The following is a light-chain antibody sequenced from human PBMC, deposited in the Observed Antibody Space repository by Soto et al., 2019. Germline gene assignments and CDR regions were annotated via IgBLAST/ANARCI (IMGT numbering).Light chain of an antibody. V-gene: IGKV1-5*01. CDR2: DAS. J-gene: IGKJ3*01. CDR3: QQYNTLVT. CDR1: QSISSW. Sequence: DIQMTQSPSTLSASVGDRVTITCRASQSISSWLAWYQQKPGKAPKLLIHDASSLESGVPSRFSGSGSGTEFTLTISSLQPDDFATYYCQQYNTLVTFGPGTKVDIK.